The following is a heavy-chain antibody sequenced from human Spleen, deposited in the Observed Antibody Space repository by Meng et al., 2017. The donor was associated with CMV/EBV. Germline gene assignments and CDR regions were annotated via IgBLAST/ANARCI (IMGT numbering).Heavy chain of an antibody. V-gene: IGHV3-43*01. CDR2: ISWDGGTR. Sequence: GGSLRLSCGASGFNFRDYTMQWVRQAPGKGPEWVSLISWDGGTRYYGDSVKGRFTISRDNSVNSLFLQMHSLRPEDTALYYCTRDISFNVYSGAPDYWGQGTLVTVSS. CDR1: GFNFRDYT. CDR3: TRDISFNVYSGAPDY. D-gene: IGHD5-12*01. J-gene: IGHJ4*02.